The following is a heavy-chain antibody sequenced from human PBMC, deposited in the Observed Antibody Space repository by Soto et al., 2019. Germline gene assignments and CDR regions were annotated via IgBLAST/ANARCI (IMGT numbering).Heavy chain of an antibody. Sequence: QVQLQESGPGLVKPSETLSLTCTVSGGSVSSGSYYWSWIRQPPGKGLEWSGYIYYSGSTNYNPSLKSRVTISVDTSKNQFSLKLSSVPGADTAVYYCARGPPQRNDCGGDCYYFQHWGQGTLVTVSS. J-gene: IGHJ1*01. CDR3: ARGPPQRNDCGGDCYYFQH. CDR2: IYYSGST. D-gene: IGHD2-21*02. CDR1: GGSVSSGSYY. V-gene: IGHV4-61*01.